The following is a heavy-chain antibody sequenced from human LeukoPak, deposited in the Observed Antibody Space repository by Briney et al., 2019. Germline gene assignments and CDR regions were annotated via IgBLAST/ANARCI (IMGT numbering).Heavy chain of an antibody. CDR3: ARVDSGSYYLDYIFDY. CDR2: IYYSGST. J-gene: IGHJ4*02. D-gene: IGHD1-26*01. V-gene: IGHV4-39*07. CDR1: GGSISSSSYY. Sequence: SETLSLTCTVSGGSISSSSYYWGWTRQPPGKGLEWIGSIYYSGSTYYNPSLKSRVTISVDTSKNQFSLKLSSVTAADTAVYYCARVDSGSYYLDYIFDYWGQGTLVTVSS.